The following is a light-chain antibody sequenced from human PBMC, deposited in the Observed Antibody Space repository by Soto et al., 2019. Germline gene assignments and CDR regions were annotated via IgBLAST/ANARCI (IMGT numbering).Light chain of an antibody. CDR3: QQYNNWPHLT. CDR1: QSVSSN. V-gene: IGKV3-15*01. J-gene: IGKJ4*01. Sequence: EIVMTQSPATLSVSPGERATLSCRASQSVSSNLAWYQQKPGQAPRLLIYGASTRATGIPARFSGSGSGTEFTLTISSLQSKDFAVYYCQQYNNWPHLTFGGGTQVEIK. CDR2: GAS.